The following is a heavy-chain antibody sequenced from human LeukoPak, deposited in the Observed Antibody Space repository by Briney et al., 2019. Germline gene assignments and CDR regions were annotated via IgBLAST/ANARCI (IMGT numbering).Heavy chain of an antibody. CDR3: AKHGTDYDFWSGQYYFDY. D-gene: IGHD3-3*01. V-gene: IGHV3-30-3*02. J-gene: IGHJ4*02. CDR1: GFTFSSYA. CDR2: ISYDGSNK. Sequence: GGSLRLSCAASGFTFSSYAMHWVRQAPGKGLEWVAVISYDGSNKYYADSVKGRFTISRDNSKNTLYLQMNSLRAEDTAVYYCAKHGTDYDFWSGQYYFDYWGQGTLVTVSS.